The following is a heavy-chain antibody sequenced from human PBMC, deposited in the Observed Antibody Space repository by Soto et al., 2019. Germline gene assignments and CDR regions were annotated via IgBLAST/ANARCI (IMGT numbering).Heavy chain of an antibody. D-gene: IGHD3-16*02. Sequence: QLQLQESGSGLVKPSQTLSLTCAVSGGSISSGGYSWSWIRQPPGKGLEWIGYIYHSGSTYYNPSLKRRVPISVDRSKNQFSLKLSSVTAADTAVYYCARVNYDYVWGSYRPYGMDVWGQGTTVTVSS. CDR1: GGSISSGGYS. V-gene: IGHV4-30-2*01. CDR2: IYHSGST. CDR3: ARVNYDYVWGSYRPYGMDV. J-gene: IGHJ6*02.